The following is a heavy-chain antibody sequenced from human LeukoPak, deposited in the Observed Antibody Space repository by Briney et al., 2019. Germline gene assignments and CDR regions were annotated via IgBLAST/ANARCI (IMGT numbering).Heavy chain of an antibody. CDR1: GYTFTGYY. CDR2: ISAYNGNT. J-gene: IGHJ4*02. V-gene: IGHV1-18*04. Sequence: ASVKVSCKASGYTFTGYYMHWVRQAPGQGLEWMGWISAYNGNTNYAQKLQGRVTMTTDTSTSTAYVELRSLRSDDTAVYYCARDRGAPRPYDSSGYYQYLRYWGQGTLVTVSS. D-gene: IGHD3-22*01. CDR3: ARDRGAPRPYDSSGYYQYLRY.